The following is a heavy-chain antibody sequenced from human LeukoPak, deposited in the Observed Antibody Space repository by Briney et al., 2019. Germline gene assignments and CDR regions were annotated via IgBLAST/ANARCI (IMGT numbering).Heavy chain of an antibody. CDR3: ARGGIVVVPAAIAPFDP. CDR2: INPNSGGT. CDR1: GYTFTGYY. D-gene: IGHD2-2*01. V-gene: IGHV1-2*02. Sequence: ASVKVSCKASGYTFTGYYMHWVRQAPGQGLEWMGWINPNSGGTNYAQKLQGRVTMTRDTSISTAYMELSRLRSDDTAVYYCARGGIVVVPAAIAPFDPWGQGTLVTVSS. J-gene: IGHJ5*02.